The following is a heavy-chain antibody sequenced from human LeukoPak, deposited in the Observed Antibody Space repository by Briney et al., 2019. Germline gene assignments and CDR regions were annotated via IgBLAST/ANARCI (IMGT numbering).Heavy chain of an antibody. J-gene: IGHJ1*01. V-gene: IGHV4-39*01. D-gene: IGHD3-22*01. CDR2: IYYSGRT. CDR1: GDSVSRSDSY. Sequence: PSETLSLTCSVSGDSVSRSDSYWDWIRQPPGKGLEWIGTIYYSGRTYYSPSLKSRVTMSVDPSNNQFSLTLRSVTAADTALYYCARRRYYDGSGYLEWGQGPLLSVSS. CDR3: ARRRYYDGSGYLE.